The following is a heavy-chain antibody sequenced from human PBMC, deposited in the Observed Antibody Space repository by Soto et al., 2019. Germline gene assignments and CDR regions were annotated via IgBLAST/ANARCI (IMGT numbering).Heavy chain of an antibody. CDR2: IIPIFGTA. J-gene: IGHJ6*02. D-gene: IGHD3-22*01. Sequence: SVKVSCKASGGTFSSYAIGWVRQAPGQGLEWMGGIIPIFGTANYAQKFQGRVTITADESTSTAYMELSSLRSEDTAVYYCARAEADREEITIIVVVAYYYYGMDVWGQGTTVTVS. CDR1: GGTFSSYA. V-gene: IGHV1-69*13. CDR3: ARAEADREEITIIVVVAYYYYGMDV.